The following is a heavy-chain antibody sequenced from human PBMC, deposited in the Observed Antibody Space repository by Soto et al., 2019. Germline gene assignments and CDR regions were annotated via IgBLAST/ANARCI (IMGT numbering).Heavy chain of an antibody. CDR1: GFTFSSYG. J-gene: IGHJ4*02. D-gene: IGHD5-12*01. CDR3: ATSIVATDAIDY. CDR2: IXXDXXXX. V-gene: IGHV3-30*03. Sequence: GGSLRLSCAASGFTFSSYGMHWVRQAPGKGLXWVXVIXXDXXXXXYXXSVKGRFTISRDNSKNTLYLQMNSLRAEDTAVYYCATSIVATDAIDYWGQGTLVTVS.